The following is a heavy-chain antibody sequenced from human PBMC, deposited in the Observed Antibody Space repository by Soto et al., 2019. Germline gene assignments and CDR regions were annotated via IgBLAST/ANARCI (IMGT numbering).Heavy chain of an antibody. J-gene: IGHJ4*02. Sequence: GGSLRVCWAAASGTFTGFGGHWVRQAPGKGLEGVAVIRFDGSNTYYADSVKGRFTISRDNPKNMLCLQMNSLRAEDTAIYYCARDGVGTTTYFGYFDYWGLGTLVTVSS. CDR1: SGTFTGFG. CDR2: IRFDGSNT. V-gene: IGHV3-33*01. CDR3: ARDGVGTTTYFGYFDY. D-gene: IGHD1-26*01.